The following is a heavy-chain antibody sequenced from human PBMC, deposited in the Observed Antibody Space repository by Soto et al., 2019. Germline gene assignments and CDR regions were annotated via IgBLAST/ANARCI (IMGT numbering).Heavy chain of an antibody. J-gene: IGHJ4*02. CDR1: GGSFSTYA. D-gene: IGHD3-10*01. CDR2: IIPIFGTP. V-gene: IGHV1-69*01. Sequence: QVQLVQSGAEVKKPGSSVKVSCKASGGSFSTYAISWLRQSPGQGLEWMGGIIPIFGTPNYAQRFQGRVTITADEFTSTAYMELSRLRSEDTAVYYCARDRDDYGSGNYYNRIDFWGQGTLVTVSS. CDR3: ARDRDDYGSGNYYNRIDF.